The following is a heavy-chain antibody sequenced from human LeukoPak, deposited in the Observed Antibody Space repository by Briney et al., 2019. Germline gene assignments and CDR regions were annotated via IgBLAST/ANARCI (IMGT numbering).Heavy chain of an antibody. CDR1: GFTFNSYA. D-gene: IGHD3-22*01. J-gene: IGHJ4*02. V-gene: IGHV3-23*01. CDR3: AKDKKKGVITMIVVVFDY. Sequence: GGSLRLSCAASGFTFNSYAMSWVRQAPGKGLECVSDISGGSGSTYYADSVRGRFSISRDNSKNTLYLQMNSLRAEDTAVYYCAKDKKKGVITMIVVVFDYWGQGTLVTVSS. CDR2: ISGGSGST.